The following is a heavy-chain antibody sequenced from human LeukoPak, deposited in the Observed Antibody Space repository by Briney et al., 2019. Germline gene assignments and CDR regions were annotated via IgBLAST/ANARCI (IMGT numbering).Heavy chain of an antibody. CDR3: TRHKYDRSGYGAFDI. CDR2: ISGSGGST. J-gene: IGHJ3*02. D-gene: IGHD3-22*01. CDR1: GFTFSSYA. V-gene: IGHV3-23*01. Sequence: PGGSLRLSCAASGFTFSSYAMSWVRQAPGKGLEWVSAISGSGGSTYYADSVKGRFTISRDNSKNTLYLQMNSLKTENTAVYYCTRHKYDRSGYGAFDIWGQGTMVTVSS.